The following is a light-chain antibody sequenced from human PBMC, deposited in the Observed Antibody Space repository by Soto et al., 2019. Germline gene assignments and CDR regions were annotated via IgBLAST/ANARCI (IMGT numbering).Light chain of an antibody. CDR3: HSYVGSNKYV. CDR1: ASDIGRYNY. Sequence: QSVLTQPPSASGSPGQSVTISCIGTASDIGRYNYVSWYQHHPGKAPKLIIYEDTKRTSGVPDRFSGSKSGITASLTVSGLRADYEADYYCHSYVGSNKYVSGNGTKGTVL. CDR2: EDT. J-gene: IGLJ1*01. V-gene: IGLV2-8*01.